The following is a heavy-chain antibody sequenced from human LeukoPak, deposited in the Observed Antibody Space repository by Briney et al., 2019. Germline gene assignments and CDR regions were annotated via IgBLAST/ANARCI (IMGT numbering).Heavy chain of an antibody. V-gene: IGHV4-59*01. D-gene: IGHD1-26*01. CDR2: IYYSGST. CDR3: ARYAYSGSYYVDY. CDR1: GGSISSYY. J-gene: IGHJ4*02. Sequence: SETLSLTCTVSGGSISSYYWSWMRQPPGKGLEWIGYIYYSGSTNYNPSLKSRVTISVDTSKNQFSLKLSSVTAADTAVYYYARYAYSGSYYVDYWGQGTMVTVSS.